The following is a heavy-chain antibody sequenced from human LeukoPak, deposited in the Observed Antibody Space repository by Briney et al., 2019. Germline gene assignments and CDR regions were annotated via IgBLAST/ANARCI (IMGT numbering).Heavy chain of an antibody. CDR3: ARAFGDYYYYYYMDV. CDR2: INPNSGGT. CDR1: GYTFTGYY. V-gene: IGHV1-2*02. Sequence: ASVKVSCKASGYTFTGYYMHWVRQAPGQGLEWMGWINPNSGGTNYAQKFQGRVTMTRDTSISTAYMELSRLRSDDTAVYYCARAFGDYYYYYYMDVWDKGTTVTVSS. D-gene: IGHD3-10*01. J-gene: IGHJ6*03.